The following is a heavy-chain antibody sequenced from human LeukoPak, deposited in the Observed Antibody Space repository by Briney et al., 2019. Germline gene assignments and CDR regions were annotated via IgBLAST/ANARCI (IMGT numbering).Heavy chain of an antibody. CDR3: AREGTQPPGGLYWYFDL. CDR2: IRGSGTST. Sequence: PGGSLRLSCAASGFTFRTYVMNWVRQAPGKGLEWVSGIRGSGTSTDYADSVKGRFTISRDNSKNTVFLQMNSLTAGDTAVYYCAREGTQPPGGLYWYFDLWGRGALVTVSS. D-gene: IGHD3-10*01. J-gene: IGHJ2*01. CDR1: GFTFRTYV. V-gene: IGHV3-23*01.